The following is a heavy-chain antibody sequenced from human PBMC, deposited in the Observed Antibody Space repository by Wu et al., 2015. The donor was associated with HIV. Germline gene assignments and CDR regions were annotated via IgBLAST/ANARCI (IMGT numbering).Heavy chain of an antibody. J-gene: IGHJ3*02. Sequence: QVQLVQSGAEVKKPGSSVKVSCKASGGTFSSYAISWVRQAPGQGLEWMGRIIPIFGTANYAQKFQGRVTITADESTSTAYMELSSLRSKDTAVYYCARGGEHIVVVTADAFDIWGQGTMVTVSS. V-gene: IGHV1-69*13. D-gene: IGHD2-21*02. CDR2: IIPIFGTA. CDR3: ARGGEHIVVVTADAFDI. CDR1: GGTFSSYA.